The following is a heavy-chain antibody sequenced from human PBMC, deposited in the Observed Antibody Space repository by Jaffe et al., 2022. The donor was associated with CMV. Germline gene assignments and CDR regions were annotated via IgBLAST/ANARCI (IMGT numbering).Heavy chain of an antibody. CDR3: ARKDLYYYGSGSTRGDAFDI. Sequence: EVQLVESGGGLVKPGGSLRLSCAASGFTFSSYSMNWVRQAPGKGLEWVSSISSSSSYIYYADSVKGRFTISRDNAKNSLYLQMNSLRAEDTAVYYCARKDLYYYGSGSTRGDAFDIWGQGTMVTVSS. D-gene: IGHD3-10*01. V-gene: IGHV3-21*01. CDR1: GFTFSSYS. J-gene: IGHJ3*02. CDR2: ISSSSSYI.